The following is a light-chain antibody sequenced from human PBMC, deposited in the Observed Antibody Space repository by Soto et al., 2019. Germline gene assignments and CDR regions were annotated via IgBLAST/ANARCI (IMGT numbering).Light chain of an antibody. V-gene: IGKV3-20*01. Sequence: PGTLNRDLRGCASLYCGDLQPLSPNYLAWCQQKPGQGPRLLIYNGSSRATGIPDRFSGSGSGTDFSLTISRLEPEDFAVYYCQTYATCPPIPFAQRTR. CDR1: QPLSPNY. CDR2: NGS. J-gene: IGKJ5*01. CDR3: QTYATCPPIP.